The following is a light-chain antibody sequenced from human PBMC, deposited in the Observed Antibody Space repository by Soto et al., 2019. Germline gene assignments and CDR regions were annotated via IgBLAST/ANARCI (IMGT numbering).Light chain of an antibody. J-gene: IGKJ1*01. CDR2: ATS. CDR3: QNSNGPPWT. V-gene: IGKV1-27*01. Sequence: DIQMTQSPSSLSASVGDRVTITCRASQDISDYLAWYQQKPGQVPKLLISATSTLQSGVPSRFRGSASGTDFTLILSGLQPDDFSTYYFQNSNGPPWTVRRGTNLEI. CDR1: QDISDY.